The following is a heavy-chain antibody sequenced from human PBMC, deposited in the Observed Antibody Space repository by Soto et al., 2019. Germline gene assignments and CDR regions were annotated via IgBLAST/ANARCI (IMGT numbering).Heavy chain of an antibody. CDR3: ARAGGGYCSGGSCPTGRRTTPPPSHKYYYYYYMDV. J-gene: IGHJ6*03. CDR2: IIPILGIA. D-gene: IGHD2-15*01. V-gene: IGHV1-69*02. CDR1: GGTFSSYT. Sequence: VASVKVSCKASGGTFSSYTISWVRQTPGQGLEWMGRIIPILGIANYAQKFQGRVTITADKSTSTAYMELSSLRSEDTAVYYCARAGGGYCSGGSCPTGRRTTPPPSHKYYYYYYMDVWGKGTTVTVSS.